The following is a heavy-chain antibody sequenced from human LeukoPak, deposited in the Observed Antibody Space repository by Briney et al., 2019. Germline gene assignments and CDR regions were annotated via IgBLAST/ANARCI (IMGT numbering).Heavy chain of an antibody. J-gene: IGHJ3*02. D-gene: IGHD3-10*01. CDR1: AFSVSNNY. CDR2: IYSSGNT. CDR3: ATMSGNAFDI. V-gene: IGHV3-53*01. Sequence: GGSLRLSRSASAFSVSNNYMSWVRQAPGKGLEWVSGIYSSGNTNYADSVKGRFTISRDSSKNTLYLQMNGLRVEDTAVYYCATMSGNAFDIWGQGTMVSVSS.